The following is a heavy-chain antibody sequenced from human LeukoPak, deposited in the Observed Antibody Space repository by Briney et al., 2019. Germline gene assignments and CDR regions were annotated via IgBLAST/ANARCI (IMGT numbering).Heavy chain of an antibody. V-gene: IGHV3-21*01. CDR3: ARDEWEPTYRCFDY. Sequence: GGSLRLSCAASGFTFSSYSMNWVRQAPGKGLEWVSSISSSSSYIYYADSVKGRFTISRDNAKNSLYLQMNSLRAEDTAVYYCARDEWEPTYRCFDYWGQGTLVTVSS. D-gene: IGHD1-26*01. J-gene: IGHJ4*02. CDR1: GFTFSSYS. CDR2: ISSSSSYI.